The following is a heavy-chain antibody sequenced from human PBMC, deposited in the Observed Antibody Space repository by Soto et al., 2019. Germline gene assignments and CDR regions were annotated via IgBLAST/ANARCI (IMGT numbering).Heavy chain of an antibody. V-gene: IGHV1-18*01. D-gene: IGHD2-15*01. CDR2: ISAYNGNT. CDR3: ARDGVVVVAAMEYYYYYYMDV. CDR1: GYTFTSYG. J-gene: IGHJ6*03. Sequence: QVQLVQSGAEVKKPGASVKVSCKASGYTFTSYGISWVRQAPGQGLEWMGWISAYNGNTNYAQKLQGRVTMTTDTSTSTAYMELRSLRSDDTAVYSCARDGVVVVAAMEYYYYYYMDVWGKGTTVTVSS.